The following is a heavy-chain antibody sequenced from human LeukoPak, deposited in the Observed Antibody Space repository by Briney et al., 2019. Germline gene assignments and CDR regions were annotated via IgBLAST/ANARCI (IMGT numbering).Heavy chain of an antibody. J-gene: IGHJ5*02. CDR1: GGSFSGYY. CDR3: ARSMRTMIVVVMRGNWFDP. D-gene: IGHD3-22*01. Sequence: SETLSLTCAVYGGSFSGYYWSWIRQPPGKGLELIGEINHSGSTNYNPSLKSRVTISVDTSKNQFSLKLSSVTAADTAVYYCARSMRTMIVVVMRGNWFDPWGQGTLVTVSS. V-gene: IGHV4-34*01. CDR2: INHSGST.